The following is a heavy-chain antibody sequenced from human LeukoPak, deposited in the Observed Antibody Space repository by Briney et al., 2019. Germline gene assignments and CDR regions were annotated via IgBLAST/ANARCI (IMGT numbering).Heavy chain of an antibody. CDR1: GFTFSSYG. Sequence: GSLRLSCAASGFTFSSYGMSWVRQAPGKGLEWVSAISGSGGSTYYADSVKGRFTISRDNSKNTLYLQMNSLRAEDTAVYYCAKSFGSGSYYWFDPWGQGTLVTVSS. V-gene: IGHV3-23*01. D-gene: IGHD3-10*01. CDR2: ISGSGGST. CDR3: AKSFGSGSYYWFDP. J-gene: IGHJ5*02.